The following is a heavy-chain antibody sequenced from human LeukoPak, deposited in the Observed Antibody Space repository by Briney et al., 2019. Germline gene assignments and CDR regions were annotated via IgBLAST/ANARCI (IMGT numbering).Heavy chain of an antibody. CDR3: ARLGARQMLDY. Sequence: QTGGSLRLSCAASEFTFSSYWMSWVRQAPGKGLEWVANIKQDGGQIYYLDSVKGRFTVSRDNAKNSLYLQMNSLRAEDTAVYYCARLGARQMLDYWGQGTLVTVSS. V-gene: IGHV3-7*01. J-gene: IGHJ4*02. D-gene: IGHD4-17*01. CDR1: EFTFSSYW. CDR2: IKQDGGQI.